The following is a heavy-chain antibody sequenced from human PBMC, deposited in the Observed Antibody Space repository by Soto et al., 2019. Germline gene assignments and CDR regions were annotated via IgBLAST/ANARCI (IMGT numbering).Heavy chain of an antibody. CDR1: GGSISSGDYY. Sequence: QVQLQESGPGLVKPSQTLSLTCTVSGGSISSGDYYWSWVRQHPGKGLEWIGYRSYSGSTYYNLCLMSRVTVVVETSRNQFSLRLSSVTAADTAVYYCAREGGLAYCGGDCLYNWFDPWGQGTLVTVSS. CDR2: RSYSGST. D-gene: IGHD2-21*02. CDR3: AREGGLAYCGGDCLYNWFDP. J-gene: IGHJ5*02. V-gene: IGHV4-31*03.